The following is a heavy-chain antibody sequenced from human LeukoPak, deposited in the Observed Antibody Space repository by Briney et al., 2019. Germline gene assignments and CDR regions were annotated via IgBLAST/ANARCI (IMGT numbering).Heavy chain of an antibody. V-gene: IGHV3-33*01. Sequence: PGRSLRLSCAASGFTFSNYGMHWVCQAPGKGLEWVAVIWFDGSNKHYADSVKGRFTISRDNSKNTLYLQMNSLRAEDTAVYYCARGNYYFDNWGQGTLATVSS. J-gene: IGHJ4*02. CDR1: GFTFSNYG. CDR3: ARGNYYFDN. CDR2: IWFDGSNK.